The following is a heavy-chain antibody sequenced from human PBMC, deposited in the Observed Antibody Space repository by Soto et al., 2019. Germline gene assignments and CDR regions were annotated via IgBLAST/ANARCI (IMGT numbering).Heavy chain of an antibody. D-gene: IGHD1-26*01. V-gene: IGHV4-4*02. J-gene: IGHJ4*02. CDR1: GASIRSNNR. Sequence: QVQLQESGPGLVKPSGTLSLTCAVSGASIRSNNRWSWVRQPPGKGLEWIGEIFHSGSTNYNPSLKTRLTISVDKSKNQFSLKLSSVTAAVTAVYYCARVYSGSYSDSWGRGTLVTVSS. CDR3: ARVYSGSYSDS. CDR2: IFHSGST.